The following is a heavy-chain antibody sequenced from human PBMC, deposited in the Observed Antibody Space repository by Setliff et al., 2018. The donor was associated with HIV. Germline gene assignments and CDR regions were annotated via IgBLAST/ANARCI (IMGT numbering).Heavy chain of an antibody. Sequence: GESLKISCKGSGYSFSTYWIPWVRQMPGRGLEVMGLIYPDDSDARYNPSFRGQVTISADKSISTAYLQWSSLKASDSAIFYCARNHLNYASGNTKTSGAYYFDSWGQGTLVTVSS. V-gene: IGHV5-51*01. CDR1: GYSFSTYW. CDR2: IYPDDSDA. J-gene: IGHJ4*02. CDR3: ARNHLNYASGNTKTSGAYYFDS. D-gene: IGHD3-10*01.